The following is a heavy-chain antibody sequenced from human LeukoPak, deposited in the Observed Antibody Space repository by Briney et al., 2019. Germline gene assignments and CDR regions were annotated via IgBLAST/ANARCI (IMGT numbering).Heavy chain of an antibody. Sequence: GGSLRLSCAASGFTFRTYGMYWVRQAPGKGLEWVAVISYDGSNKYYADSVKGRFTISRDNSKNTLYLQMNSLRAEDTAVYYCTKDLRFGVLTISVTSPFDYWGQGTLVTVSS. D-gene: IGHD3-3*01. V-gene: IGHV3-30*19. J-gene: IGHJ4*02. CDR1: GFTFRTYG. CDR2: ISYDGSNK. CDR3: TKDLRFGVLTISVTSPFDY.